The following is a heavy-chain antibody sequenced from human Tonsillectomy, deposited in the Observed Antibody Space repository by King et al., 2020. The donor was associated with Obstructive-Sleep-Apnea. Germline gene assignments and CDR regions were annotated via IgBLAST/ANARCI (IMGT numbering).Heavy chain of an antibody. D-gene: IGHD5-18*01. J-gene: IGHJ4*02. V-gene: IGHV3-7*01. CDR3: VRGGYTYDY. CDR1: GLTYSNHW. CDR2: IKEDGIDK. Sequence: VQLVESGGGLVQPGESLRLSCAVAGLTYSNHWMSWVRQAPGKGLDWVAKIKEDGIDKYYVDSVKGRFTISRDNAKNSLYLQMNSLRVEDTAMYYCVRGGYTYDYWGQGTLVIVSS.